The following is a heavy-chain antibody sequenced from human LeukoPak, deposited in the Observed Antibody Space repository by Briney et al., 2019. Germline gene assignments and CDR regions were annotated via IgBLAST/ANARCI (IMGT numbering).Heavy chain of an antibody. CDR2: ISSSGSTI. D-gene: IGHD4-17*01. V-gene: IGHV3-48*03. CDR3: ARVLSTVTTFDY. J-gene: IGHJ4*02. CDR1: GFTFSSYE. Sequence: PGGSLRLSCAASGFTFSSYEMNWVRQAPGKGLEWLSYISSSGSTIYYAVSVKGRFTISRDNAKNSLYLQMNSLRAEDTAVYYCARVLSTVTTFDYWGQGTLVTVSS.